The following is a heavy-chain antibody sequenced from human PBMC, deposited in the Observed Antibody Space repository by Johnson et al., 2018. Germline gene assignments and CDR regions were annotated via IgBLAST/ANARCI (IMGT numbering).Heavy chain of an antibody. J-gene: IGHJ4*02. CDR1: GFTFDEYT. CDR3: AKENGRLIDS. CDR2: VTWDGGAT. D-gene: IGHD1-26*01. Sequence: VQLVESGGAVVQPGGSLRLSCAASGFTFDEYTMHWFRQVPGQGLEWVSLVTWDGGATFYADSVKGRFTISRDNRKNSLYLQMNSLRTEDTAFYYCAKENGRLIDSWGQGTQVTVSS. V-gene: IGHV3-43*01.